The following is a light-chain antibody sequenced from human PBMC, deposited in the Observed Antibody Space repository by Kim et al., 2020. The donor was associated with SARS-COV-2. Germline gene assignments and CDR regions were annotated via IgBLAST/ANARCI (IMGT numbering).Light chain of an antibody. CDR3: SSYTTSSTLV. CDR2: DVS. Sequence: GQSITISCTGTSSDVGSYKYVSWYQQHPGKGPKLMIYDVSKRPSGVSNRFSGSKSDNTASLTISGLQAEDEADYYCSSYTTSSTLVFGGGTQLTVL. CDR1: SSDVGSYKY. V-gene: IGLV2-14*04. J-gene: IGLJ2*01.